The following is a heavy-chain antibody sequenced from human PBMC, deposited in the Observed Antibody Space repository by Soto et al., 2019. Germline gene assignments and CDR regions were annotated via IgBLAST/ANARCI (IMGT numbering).Heavy chain of an antibody. CDR1: DFDFSSYG. CDR2: SSYDGRET. Sequence: LRLSCAASDFDFSSYGIHWVRQAPGKGLEWVAASSYDGRETFYADSAKGRFTVSKEMSKNTAFLQMNALRHEDMAVYFCARDSGWPILNFDNWGQGTPVTVSS. J-gene: IGHJ4*02. D-gene: IGHD3-10*01. CDR3: ARDSGWPILNFDN. V-gene: IGHV3-30*03.